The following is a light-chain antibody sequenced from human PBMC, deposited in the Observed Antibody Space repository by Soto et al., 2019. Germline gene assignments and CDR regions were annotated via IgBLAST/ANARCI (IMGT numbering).Light chain of an antibody. J-gene: IGKJ4*01. CDR1: QSVSSN. Sequence: EIVMTQSPATLSVSPGERATLSCRASQSVSSNLAWYQQQPGQAPRLLIYGASTRATGIPARFSGSGSGTEFTRTISSLQSEYFAVYYWHQYNNWPSFGGGTKVEIK. CDR3: HQYNNWPS. V-gene: IGKV3-15*01. CDR2: GAS.